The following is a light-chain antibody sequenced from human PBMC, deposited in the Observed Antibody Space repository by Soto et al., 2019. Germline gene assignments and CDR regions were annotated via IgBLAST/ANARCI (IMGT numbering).Light chain of an antibody. CDR1: QGIGDT. CDR2: DTS. V-gene: IGKV3-15*01. Sequence: VVSQSPAALSVSKGEGATLSCRASQGIGDTLAWYQHKPGQTPRLLIYDTSTRATGVPTRYSGSRSGAEFTLTINSLQSEDFAVYYCQPSNNWLLSFGGGTNVDIK. J-gene: IGKJ4*01. CDR3: QPSNNWLLS.